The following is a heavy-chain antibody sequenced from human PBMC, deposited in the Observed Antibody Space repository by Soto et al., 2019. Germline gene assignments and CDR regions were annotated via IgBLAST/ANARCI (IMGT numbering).Heavy chain of an antibody. D-gene: IGHD6-19*01. CDR3: VRGAVADYSRVFDY. CDR2: TYYRSKWYK. J-gene: IGHJ4*02. CDR1: GDSVSSNSAA. Sequence: PSQTLSLTCAISGDSVSSNSAAWNWIRQSPSRGLEWLGRTYYRSKWYKDYDLSVKSRITINLDTSKNQISLQLNSVTPEDTAVYYCVRGAVADYSRVFDYWGQGTLVTVSS. V-gene: IGHV6-1*01.